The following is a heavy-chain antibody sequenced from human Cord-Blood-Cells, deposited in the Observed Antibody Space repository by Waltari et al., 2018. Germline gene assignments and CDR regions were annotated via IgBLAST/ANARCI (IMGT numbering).Heavy chain of an antibody. V-gene: IGHV3-21*01. D-gene: IGHD1-7*01. CDR2: ISSSSSYI. Sequence: EVQLVESGGGLVKPGGSLGLSCAASGFTFSSYSMHWVRQAPGKGLEWVSSISSSSSYIYYADSVKGRFTISRDNAKNSLYLQMNSLRAEDTAVYYCARERTGTRAFDIWGQGTMVTVSS. J-gene: IGHJ3*02. CDR3: ARERTGTRAFDI. CDR1: GFTFSSYS.